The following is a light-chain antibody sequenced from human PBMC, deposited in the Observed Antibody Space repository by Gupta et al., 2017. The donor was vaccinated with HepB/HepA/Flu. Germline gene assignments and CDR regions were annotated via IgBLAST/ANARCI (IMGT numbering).Light chain of an antibody. Sequence: QSVLTQPPSVSAAPGQKVTISCSGSSSNIGNNYVSWYQQLPGTAPKLLIYDNYKRPSGIPDRFSGSKSGTSATLGITGLQTGDEADYYCGTWNSSLSADVVFGGGTKLTVL. CDR3: GTWNSSLSADVV. CDR2: DNY. CDR1: SSNIGNNY. J-gene: IGLJ2*01. V-gene: IGLV1-51*01.